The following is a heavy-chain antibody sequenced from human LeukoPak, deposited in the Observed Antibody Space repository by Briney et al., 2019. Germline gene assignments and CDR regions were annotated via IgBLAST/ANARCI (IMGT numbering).Heavy chain of an antibody. J-gene: IGHJ4*02. V-gene: IGHV3-7*01. CDR2: IKQDGSEK. Sequence: GGSLRLSCAASGFTVSSNYMSWVRQAPGKGLEWVANIKQDGSEKYYVDSVKGRFTTSRDNAKNSLYLQMNSLRAEDTAVYYCARGFRGWYAEGFDYWGQGTVVTVSS. CDR3: ARGFRGWYAEGFDY. CDR1: GFTVSSNY. D-gene: IGHD6-19*01.